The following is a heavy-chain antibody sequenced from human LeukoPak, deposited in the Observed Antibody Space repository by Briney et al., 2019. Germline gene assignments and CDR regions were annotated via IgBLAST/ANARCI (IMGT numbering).Heavy chain of an antibody. V-gene: IGHV3-23*01. CDR2: ISGSGGST. J-gene: IGHJ4*02. CDR1: GFTFSSYA. Sequence: GGSLRLSCAASGFTFSSYAMSWVRQAPGKGLEWVSAISGSGGSTYYADSVKSRFTISRDNSKNTLYLQMNSLRAEDTAVYYCARDSGKYYDSSGHFDYWGQGTLVTVSS. CDR3: ARDSGKYYDSSGHFDY. D-gene: IGHD3-22*01.